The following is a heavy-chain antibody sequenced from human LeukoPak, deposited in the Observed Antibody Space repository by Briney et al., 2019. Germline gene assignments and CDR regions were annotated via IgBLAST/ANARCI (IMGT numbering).Heavy chain of an antibody. Sequence: ASVKVSCKASGHTFTSYGISWVRQAPGQGLEWMGWISAYNGNTNYAQKLQGRVTMTRDMSTNTVYMELSSLRSEDTAVYYCARDPLDSSGYFVPFDYWGQGTLVTVSS. CDR3: ARDPLDSSGYFVPFDY. D-gene: IGHD3-22*01. CDR1: GHTFTSYG. CDR2: ISAYNGNT. V-gene: IGHV1-18*01. J-gene: IGHJ4*02.